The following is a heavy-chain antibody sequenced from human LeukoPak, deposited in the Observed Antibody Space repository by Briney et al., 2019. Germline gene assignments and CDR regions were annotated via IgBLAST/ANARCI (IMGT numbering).Heavy chain of an antibody. CDR1: GYSFTSYW. CDR2: IYPGDSDT. Sequence: GESLKISCKGSGYSFTSYWIGWVRQMPGKGLEWMGIIYPGDSDTRYSPSFQGQVTISADKSISTAYLQWNSLKASDTAMYYCAKIDRTYCSRSSCYALDYWGQGTLVTVSS. CDR3: AKIDRTYCSRSSCYALDY. J-gene: IGHJ4*02. V-gene: IGHV5-51*01. D-gene: IGHD2-2*01.